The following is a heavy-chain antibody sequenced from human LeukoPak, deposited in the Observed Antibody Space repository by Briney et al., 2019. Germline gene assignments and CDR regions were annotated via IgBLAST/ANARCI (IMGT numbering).Heavy chain of an antibody. CDR1: GGSFSGYY. V-gene: IGHV4-34*01. CDR2: INNSGST. CDR3: ARGRRYCSGGSCPVNWFDA. J-gene: IGHJ5*02. Sequence: SETLSLTCAVYGGSFSGYYWSWVGQPPGKGLEGFGEINNSGSTNYNPSLKSRVTISVDTSKNQFSLKLSSVTAADTAVYYCARGRRYCSGGSCPVNWFDAWGQGTLVTVSA. D-gene: IGHD2-15*01.